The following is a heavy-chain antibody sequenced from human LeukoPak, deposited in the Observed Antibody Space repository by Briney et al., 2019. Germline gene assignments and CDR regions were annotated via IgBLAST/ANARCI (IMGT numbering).Heavy chain of an antibody. CDR3: ARPYYYDSRIDP. Sequence: PSETLSLTCAVSGGSISSGDYYSSWIRQPPGKGPEWIGYFYYSGSTYYNPSLKSRVTISVDTSKNQFSLKLSSVTAADTAVYYCARPYYYDSRIDPWGQGTLVTVSS. J-gene: IGHJ5*02. CDR1: GGSISSGDYY. V-gene: IGHV4-30-4*01. CDR2: FYYSGST. D-gene: IGHD3-22*01.